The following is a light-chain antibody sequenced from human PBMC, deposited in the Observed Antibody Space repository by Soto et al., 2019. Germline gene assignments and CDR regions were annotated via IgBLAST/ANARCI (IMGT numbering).Light chain of an antibody. CDR3: LESSSALT. J-gene: IGKJ5*01. CDR2: LAS. CDR1: LDIGLD. V-gene: IGKV1-39*01. Sequence: DIQMTQSPYSLAASVGDRVTITCRSSLDIGLDFGWYQQRPGKAPKLLIYLASSLQSGVPSRFSGSGSGTDFTLTISSLQPEDLATDDCLESSSALTGGQGTRLEIK.